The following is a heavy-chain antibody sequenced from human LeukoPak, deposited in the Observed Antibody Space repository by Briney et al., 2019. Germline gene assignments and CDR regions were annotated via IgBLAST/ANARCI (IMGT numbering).Heavy chain of an antibody. CDR3: AKLAWNHESYYFDY. D-gene: IGHD1-1*01. CDR1: GFNFTYYA. CDR2: VSYDGNDG. Sequence: GGSLRLSCIGSGFNFTYYAIYWVRQAPGKGLEWVAVVSYDGNDGYYADSVKGRFSISRDNSQNTVTLQMNNLRVDDTAIYYCAKLAWNHESYYFDYWGQGTLVTVSS. J-gene: IGHJ4*02. V-gene: IGHV3-30*18.